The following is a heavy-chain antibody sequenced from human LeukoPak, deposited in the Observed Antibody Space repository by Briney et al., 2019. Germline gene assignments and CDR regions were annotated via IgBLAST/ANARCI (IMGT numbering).Heavy chain of an antibody. CDR2: INPSSGGT. CDR3: AGQKDPRPIDY. CDR1: GYTFTDYY. J-gene: IGHJ4*02. Sequence: ASVKVSCKTSGYTFTDYYIHWVRQAPGQGLEWMGWINPSSGGTNYAQKFQGRVTMTRDTSISTAYMELSELRSDDTAVYYCAGQKDPRPIDYWGQGTLITVSS. V-gene: IGHV1-2*02.